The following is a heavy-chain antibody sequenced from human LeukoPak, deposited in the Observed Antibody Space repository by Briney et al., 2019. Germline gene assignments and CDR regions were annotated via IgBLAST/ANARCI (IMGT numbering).Heavy chain of an antibody. D-gene: IGHD2-15*01. Sequence: PSETLSLTCTVSGGSIDSNSWTWIRQPPGKGLEWIGYIYYSGTTNYNPSLKSRVTMSVDMSKNQFSLKLSSVTAADTALYYCARDRASAGGFDYWGQGTLVTVSS. CDR1: GGSIDSNS. CDR3: ARDRASAGGFDY. CDR2: IYYSGTT. J-gene: IGHJ4*02. V-gene: IGHV4-59*01.